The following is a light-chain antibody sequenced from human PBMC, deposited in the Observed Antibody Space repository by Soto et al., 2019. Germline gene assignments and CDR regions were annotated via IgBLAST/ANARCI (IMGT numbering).Light chain of an antibody. Sequence: EIVFTQSACTLSLSPGERATLSCRASQSISSSYLAWYQQKPGQAPRLLIYGASSRATGIPARFSGSGSGTDFTLTISSLEPEDFAVYYCQQRSNWPHTFGGGTKVDIK. CDR3: QQRSNWPHT. J-gene: IGKJ4*01. CDR1: QSISSSY. CDR2: GAS. V-gene: IGKV3D-20*02.